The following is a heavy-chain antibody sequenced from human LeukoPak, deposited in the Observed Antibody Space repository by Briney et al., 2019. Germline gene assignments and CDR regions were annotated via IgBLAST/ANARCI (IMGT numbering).Heavy chain of an antibody. V-gene: IGHV1-69*04. Sequence: SVKVSCKASGGTFSSYAISWVRQAPGQGLEWMGRIIPILGIANYAQKFQGRGTITADKSTSTAYMELSSLRSEDTAGYYCAVSGNRWFDPWGQGTLATVSS. CDR3: AVSGNRWFDP. J-gene: IGHJ5*02. D-gene: IGHD6-19*01. CDR2: IIPILGIA. CDR1: GGTFSSYA.